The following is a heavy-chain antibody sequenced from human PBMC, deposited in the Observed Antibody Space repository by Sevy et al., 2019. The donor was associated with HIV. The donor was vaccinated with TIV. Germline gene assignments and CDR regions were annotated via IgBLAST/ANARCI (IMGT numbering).Heavy chain of an antibody. V-gene: IGHV3-23*01. D-gene: IGHD3-3*01. CDR2: ISAGGST. CDR3: AKFFPHDAFDI. Sequence: GGPLRLSCAASLFTFSSYAMSWVRLAPGKGLEWVSAISAGGSTFYADFVKARFTISRDNSKNTLYLQMNSLRVEDTAVYYCAKFFPHDAFDIWGQGTMVTVSS. J-gene: IGHJ3*02. CDR1: LFTFSSYA.